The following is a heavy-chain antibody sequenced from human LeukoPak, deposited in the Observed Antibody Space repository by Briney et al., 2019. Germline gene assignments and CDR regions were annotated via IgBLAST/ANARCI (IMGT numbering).Heavy chain of an antibody. CDR2: IYYSGSA. D-gene: IGHD6-13*01. CDR1: GGPISGGGYY. CDR3: ARDLAASGTVGY. J-gene: IGHJ4*02. Sequence: SQTLSLTCTVSGGPISGGGYYWSWIRQYPGKGLEWIAYIYYSGSAYYNPSLKSRVSISVDTSKNQFSLKLSSVTAADTAVYYCARDLAASGTVGYWGQGTLVTVSS. V-gene: IGHV4-31*03.